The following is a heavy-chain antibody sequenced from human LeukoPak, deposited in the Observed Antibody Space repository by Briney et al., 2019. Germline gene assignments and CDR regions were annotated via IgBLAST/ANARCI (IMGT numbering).Heavy chain of an antibody. D-gene: IGHD6-13*01. CDR1: GFTVSSNY. CDR2: ISSSGSTI. Sequence: GGSLRLSCAASGFTVSSNYMSWVRQAPGKGLEWVSYISSSGSTIYYADSVKGRFTISRDNAKNSLYLQMNSLRAEDTAVYYCARVHSSSWYYFDYWGQGTLVTVSS. J-gene: IGHJ4*02. V-gene: IGHV3-11*04. CDR3: ARVHSSSWYYFDY.